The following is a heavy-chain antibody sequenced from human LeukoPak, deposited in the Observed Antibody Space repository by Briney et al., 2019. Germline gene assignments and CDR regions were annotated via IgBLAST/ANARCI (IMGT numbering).Heavy chain of an antibody. CDR2: INTANGNP. J-gene: IGHJ3*02. V-gene: IGHV1-3*04. D-gene: IGHD1-26*01. CDR3: ARGSGSYYQIAFDI. Sequence: ASVKVSCKASGYTFTSDPIHWVRQAPGQSLEWMGWINTANGNPKYSQKFQGRVTITRDTSASTAYMELSSLRSEDTAVYYCARGSGSYYQIAFDIWGQGTMVTVSS. CDR1: GYTFTSDP.